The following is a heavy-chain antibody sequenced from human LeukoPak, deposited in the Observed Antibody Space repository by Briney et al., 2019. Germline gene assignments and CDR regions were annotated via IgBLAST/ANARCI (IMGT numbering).Heavy chain of an antibody. CDR2: IYFSGST. Sequence: SETLSLTCAVYGGSFSGYSWSWMRQPPGKGLEWIGYIYFSGSTNYNPSLKSRVTISVDTSKNQFSLKLSSVTAADTAVYYCARGVVAAPQTLDYWGQGTLVTVSS. CDR3: ARGVVAAPQTLDY. D-gene: IGHD2-15*01. J-gene: IGHJ4*02. V-gene: IGHV4-59*01. CDR1: GGSFSGYS.